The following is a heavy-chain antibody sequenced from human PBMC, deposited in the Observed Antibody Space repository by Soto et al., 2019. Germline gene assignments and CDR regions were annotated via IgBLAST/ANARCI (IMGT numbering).Heavy chain of an antibody. CDR2: ISYDGGIK. CDR1: GFTFSSYG. D-gene: IGHD1-1*01. V-gene: IGHV3-30*03. Sequence: PGGSLRLSCAASGFTFSSYGMHWVRQAPGKGLEWVAVISYDGGIKHYADSVKGRFTISRDNSKNTLYLQMNSLRVEDTATYYCAGALENPYFYYGLNVWGQGTTVTVSS. CDR3: AGALENPYFYYGLNV. J-gene: IGHJ6*02.